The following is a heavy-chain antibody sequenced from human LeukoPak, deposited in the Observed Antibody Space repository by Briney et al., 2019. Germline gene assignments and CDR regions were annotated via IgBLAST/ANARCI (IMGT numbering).Heavy chain of an antibody. Sequence: ASVKVSCKASGYTFTSYDINWVRQATGQGLEWMGWMNPNSGNTGYAQKLQGRVTMTRNTSISTAYMELSSLRSEDTAVYYCARLSGGKRWLQFHYYYYYMDVWGKGTTVTVSS. V-gene: IGHV1-8*01. D-gene: IGHD5-24*01. CDR2: MNPNSGNT. CDR3: ARLSGGKRWLQFHYYYYYMDV. J-gene: IGHJ6*03. CDR1: GYTFTSYD.